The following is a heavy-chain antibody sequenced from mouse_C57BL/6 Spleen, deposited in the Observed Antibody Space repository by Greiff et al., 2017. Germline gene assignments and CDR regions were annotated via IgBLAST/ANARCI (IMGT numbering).Heavy chain of an antibody. CDR2: IWSGGST. J-gene: IGHJ1*03. CDR3: ARTTGRYWYFDV. V-gene: IGHV2-2*01. D-gene: IGHD4-1*02. CDR1: GFSLTSYG. Sequence: VQLQQSGPGLVQPSQSLSITCTVSGFSLTSYGVHWVRQSPGKGLEWLGVIWSGGSTDYNAAFISRLSISKDNSKSQVFFKMNSLQADDTAIYYCARTTGRYWYFDVWGTGTTVTVSS.